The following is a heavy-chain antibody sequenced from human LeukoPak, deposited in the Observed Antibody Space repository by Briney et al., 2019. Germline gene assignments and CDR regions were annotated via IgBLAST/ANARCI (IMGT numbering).Heavy chain of an antibody. CDR3: ARVRSGYSFGDY. D-gene: IGHD3-22*01. V-gene: IGHV3-33*01. CDR1: GFTFSSYG. CDR2: IWYDGSNK. J-gene: IGHJ4*02. Sequence: PGRSLRLSCAASGFTFSSYGMHWVRQAPGKGLEWVAVIWYDGSNKYYADSVKGRFTISRDNSKNTLYLQMNSLRAEDTAVYYCARVRSGYSFGDYWGQGTLVTVSS.